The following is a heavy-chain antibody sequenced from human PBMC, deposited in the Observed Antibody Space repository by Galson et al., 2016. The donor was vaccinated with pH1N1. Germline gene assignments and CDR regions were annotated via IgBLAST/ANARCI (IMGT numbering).Heavy chain of an antibody. V-gene: IGHV3-23*01. CDR1: GFTFSNYA. CDR3: AKRDTVGYYYFDY. J-gene: IGHJ4*02. CDR2: IISTGAGT. Sequence: SLRLSCAASGFTFSNYAMSWVRQAPGKGLEWVSNIISTGAGTYYADSVKGRFTVSRDNSKSTLYLQMNSLRAEDTAVYYCAKRDTVGYYYFDYWGQGALVTFSA. D-gene: IGHD2-15*01.